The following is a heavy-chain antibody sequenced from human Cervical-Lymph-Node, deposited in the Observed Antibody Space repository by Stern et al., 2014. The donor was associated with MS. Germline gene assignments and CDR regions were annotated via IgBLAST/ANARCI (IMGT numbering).Heavy chain of an antibody. V-gene: IGHV3-33*01. CDR1: GFSFSRYA. CDR2: IWYDGSNT. CDR3: ASAYSSSHYYFDY. Sequence: QVQLVESGGGVVQPGRSLTLSCAASGFSFSRYAMHWVLQAHGKGLEWVALIWYDGSNTYYADSVTGRFTISRDNFKNTLYLQMNSLRAEDTAVYYCASAYSSSHYYFDYWGQGTLVTVSS. J-gene: IGHJ4*02. D-gene: IGHD6-13*01.